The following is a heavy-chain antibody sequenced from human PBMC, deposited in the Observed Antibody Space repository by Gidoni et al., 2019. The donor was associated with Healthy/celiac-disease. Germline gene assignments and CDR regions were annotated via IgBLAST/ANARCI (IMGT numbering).Heavy chain of an antibody. V-gene: IGHV4-4*02. J-gene: IGHJ4*02. CDR3: ARAEGYCSGGSCYWVPYYFDY. D-gene: IGHD2-15*01. Sequence: QVQLQESGPGLVKPSGTLSLTCAVSGGSISSSNWWSWVRQPPGKGLEWIGEIYHSGSTNYNPSLKSRVTISVDKSKNQFSLKLSSVTAADTAVYYCARAEGYCSGGSCYWVPYYFDYWGQGTLVTVSS. CDR2: IYHSGST. CDR1: GGSISSSNW.